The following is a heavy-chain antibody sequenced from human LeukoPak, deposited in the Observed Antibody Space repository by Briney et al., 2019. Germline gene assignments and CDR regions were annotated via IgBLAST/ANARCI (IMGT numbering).Heavy chain of an antibody. D-gene: IGHD3-22*01. CDR1: AGTFSSYA. J-gene: IGHJ4*02. CDR2: IIPIFGTA. V-gene: IGHV1-69*01. Sequence: ASVKVSCKASAGTFSSYAISWVRQAPGQGLEWMGGIIPIFGTANYAQKFQGRVTITADESTSTAYMELSSLRSEDTAVYYCARGDSSGYYYFDYWGQGTLVTVSS. CDR3: ARGDSSGYYYFDY.